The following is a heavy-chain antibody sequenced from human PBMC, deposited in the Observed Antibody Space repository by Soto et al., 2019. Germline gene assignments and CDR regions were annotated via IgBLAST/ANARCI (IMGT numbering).Heavy chain of an antibody. CDR2: IIPIAAIA. D-gene: IGHD3-10*01. CDR1: GGTFSRYT. J-gene: IGHJ5*02. V-gene: IGHV1-69*02. Sequence: QVQLVQSGAEVKKPGSSVKVSCKASGGTFSRYTINWVRQAPGQGLEWMGRIIPIAAIANYTQKFQGRVTLTVDQSSTTAYMPLSSLRSDDTAVYYCARVSTIARGAPSWFDPWGQGTLVTVSS. CDR3: ARVSTIARGAPSWFDP.